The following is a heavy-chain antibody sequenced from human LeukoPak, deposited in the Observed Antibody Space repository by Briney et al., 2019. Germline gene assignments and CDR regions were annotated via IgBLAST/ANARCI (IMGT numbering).Heavy chain of an antibody. CDR1: GGSISSYY. Sequence: PSQTLSLTCTVSGGSISSYYWSWIRQPPGKGLEWIGYIYYSGSTNYNPSLKSRVTVSVDTSKNQFSLKLSSVTAADTAVYYCARVSRWELPHYYYYYGMDVWGQGTTVTVSS. CDR2: IYYSGST. CDR3: ARVSRWELPHYYYYYGMDV. J-gene: IGHJ6*02. D-gene: IGHD1-26*01. V-gene: IGHV4-59*01.